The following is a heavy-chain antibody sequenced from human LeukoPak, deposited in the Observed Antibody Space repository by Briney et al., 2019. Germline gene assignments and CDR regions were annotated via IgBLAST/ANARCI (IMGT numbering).Heavy chain of an antibody. V-gene: IGHV4-39*01. CDR2: IYYSGST. CDR3: ARQSSYYDILTGYLAEYFQH. CDR1: GGSISSSCYY. D-gene: IGHD3-9*01. J-gene: IGHJ1*01. Sequence: SETLSLTCPVSGGSISSSCYYWGWIRQPPGKGLEWIGSIYYSGSTYYNPSLKSRVTISVDTSKNQFSLKLSSVTAADTAVYYCARQSSYYDILTGYLAEYFQHWGQGTLVTVSS.